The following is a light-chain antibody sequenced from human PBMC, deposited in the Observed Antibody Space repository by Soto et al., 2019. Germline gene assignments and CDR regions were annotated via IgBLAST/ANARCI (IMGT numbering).Light chain of an antibody. Sequence: EIVMTQSPATLSVSPGERATLSCRASQSVSSNLAWYQQKPGQAPRLLIYGAYTRATGIQARFSGSGSGTEFTLTISSLQSEDFAVYYCKQYNNWPPEFGQGTKVDIK. CDR1: QSVSSN. J-gene: IGKJ1*01. CDR2: GAY. CDR3: KQYNNWPPE. V-gene: IGKV3-15*01.